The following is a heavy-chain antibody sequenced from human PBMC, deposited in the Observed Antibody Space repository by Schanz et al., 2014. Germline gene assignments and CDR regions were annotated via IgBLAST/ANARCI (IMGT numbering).Heavy chain of an antibody. J-gene: IGHJ3*01. D-gene: IGHD3-9*01. CDR3: ARETTIITGGAFDV. CDR1: GYSFTTYG. V-gene: IGHV1-18*01. Sequence: QVQLVQSAPEVKKPGASVKVSCKASGYSFTTYGLNWVRQAPGLGPEWMGWISAFDDKTDYAQNFQGRLIMTTDTSTTTSYMKLRGLRSDDTAVYYCARETTIITGGAFDVWGQGTMVTVSS. CDR2: ISAFDDKT.